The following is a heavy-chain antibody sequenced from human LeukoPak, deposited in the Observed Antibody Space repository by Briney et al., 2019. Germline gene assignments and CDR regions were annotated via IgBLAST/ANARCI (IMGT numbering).Heavy chain of an antibody. CDR1: GFTFSSYA. CDR3: ARAPMSGDYYFDY. J-gene: IGHJ4*02. D-gene: IGHD4-17*01. CDR2: ISSNGGST. Sequence: GGSLRLSCAASGFTFSSYAMHWVRQASGKGLEYVSAISSNGGSTYYANSVKGRFTISRDNSKNTLYLQMGSLRAEDMAVYYCARAPMSGDYYFDYWGQGTLVTVSS. V-gene: IGHV3-64*01.